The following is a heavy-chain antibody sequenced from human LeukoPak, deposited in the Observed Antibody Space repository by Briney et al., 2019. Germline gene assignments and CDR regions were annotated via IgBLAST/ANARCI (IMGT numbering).Heavy chain of an antibody. J-gene: IGHJ5*02. D-gene: IGHD2-15*01. V-gene: IGHV4-34*01. CDR2: INHSGST. CDR3: ARVGFNWFDP. CDR1: GGSFSGYY. Sequence: SETLSLTCAVYGGSFSGYYWSWIRQPPGKGLEWIGEINHSGSTNYNPSLKSRVTISVDRSKNQFSLKLSSVTAADTAVYYCARVGFNWFDPWAREPWSPSPQ.